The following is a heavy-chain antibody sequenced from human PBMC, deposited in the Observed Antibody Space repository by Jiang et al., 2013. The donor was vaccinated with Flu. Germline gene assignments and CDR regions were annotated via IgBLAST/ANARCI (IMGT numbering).Heavy chain of an antibody. Sequence: VQLLESGGGVVQPGRSMRLSCAASGFPFSSFTMHWVRQAPGKGLEWVAVIWDDGTNKDYADFVKGRFTISRDNSKNTLSLQMNSLRAEDTAVYYCAREYCMDVWGQGTTVTVSS. CDR3: AREYCMDV. CDR2: IWDDGTNK. CDR1: GFPFSSFT. V-gene: IGHV3-33*01. J-gene: IGHJ6*02.